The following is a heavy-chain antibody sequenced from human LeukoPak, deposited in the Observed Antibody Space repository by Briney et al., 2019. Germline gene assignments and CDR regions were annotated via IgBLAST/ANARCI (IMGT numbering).Heavy chain of an antibody. Sequence: ASVKVSCKISGYALTELSMHWVRQAPGEGLEWMGGFDPEDGETIYARKYQGRVTLTEDTSTDTSHLELSSLTSEDTAVYYCLTVLYGRPWNPVGGGGLWGQGTLVTVSS. CDR2: FDPEDGET. V-gene: IGHV1-24*01. CDR3: LTVLYGRPWNPVGGGGL. CDR1: GYALTELS. D-gene: IGHD1-1*01. J-gene: IGHJ4*02.